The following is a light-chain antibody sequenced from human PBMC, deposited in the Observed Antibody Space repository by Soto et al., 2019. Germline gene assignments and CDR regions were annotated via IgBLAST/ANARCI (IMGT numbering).Light chain of an antibody. CDR1: SSNIGSNT. V-gene: IGLV1-44*01. Sequence: QSVLTQPPSASGTPGQRVTISCSGSSSNIGSNTVHWYQQLPGTAPKLLMYSDNQRPSGVPDRFSGSKSGTSASLAISGLQSEDEADYYCAAWDDSLNGYYVFGTGTKVTV. J-gene: IGLJ1*01. CDR3: AAWDDSLNGYYV. CDR2: SDN.